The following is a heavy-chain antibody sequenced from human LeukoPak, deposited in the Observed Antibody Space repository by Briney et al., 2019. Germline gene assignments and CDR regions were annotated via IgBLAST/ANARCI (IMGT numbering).Heavy chain of an antibody. J-gene: IGHJ3*02. Sequence: SETLSLTCGVYGGSFSGYYWTWIRQPPGKGLEWVGEINHRGSTNYNPSLKSRVTISVDTSKNEFSLNLDSVTAADTAVYYCARTTYYEFWSGSPGAFDIWGQGSRVTVSS. CDR1: GGSFSGYY. CDR2: INHRGST. CDR3: ARTTYYEFWSGSPGAFDI. V-gene: IGHV4-34*01. D-gene: IGHD3-3*01.